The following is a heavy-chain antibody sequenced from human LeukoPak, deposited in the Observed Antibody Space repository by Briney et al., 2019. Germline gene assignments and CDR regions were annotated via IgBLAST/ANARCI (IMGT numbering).Heavy chain of an antibody. V-gene: IGHV4-59*12. CDR3: ARRIAAAGTFDY. J-gene: IGHJ4*02. Sequence: PSETLSLTCTVFGGSISSYYWSWIRQPPGKGLEWIGYIYYSGSTNYNPSLKSRVTMSVDTSKNQFSLKLISVTAADTAVYYCARRIAAAGTFDYRGQGTLVTVSS. CDR1: GGSISSYY. D-gene: IGHD6-13*01. CDR2: IYYSGST.